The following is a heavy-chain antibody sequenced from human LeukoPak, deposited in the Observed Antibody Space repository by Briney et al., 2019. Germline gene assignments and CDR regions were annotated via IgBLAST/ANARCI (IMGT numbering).Heavy chain of an antibody. D-gene: IGHD6-19*01. Sequence: GGSLRLSCAASGFTFSSYGMHWVRQAPSKGLEWVAVIWYDGSNKYYADSVKGRFTISRDNSKNTLYLQMNSLRAEDTAVYYCAKEGSSGWYFDYYYYMDVWGKGTTVTVSS. CDR2: IWYDGSNK. V-gene: IGHV3-33*06. CDR1: GFTFSSYG. J-gene: IGHJ6*03. CDR3: AKEGSSGWYFDYYYYMDV.